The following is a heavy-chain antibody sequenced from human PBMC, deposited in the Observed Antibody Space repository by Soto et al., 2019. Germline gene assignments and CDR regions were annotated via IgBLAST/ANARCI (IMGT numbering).Heavy chain of an antibody. CDR1: GFTFSSYA. J-gene: IGHJ6*03. V-gene: IGHV3-64*01. CDR2: ISSNGGST. Sequence: VQLVESGGGLVQPGGSLRLSCAASGFTFSSYAMHWVRQAPGKGLEYVSAISSNGGSTYYANSVKGRFTISRDNSKNTLYLQMGSLRAEDMAVYYCARQYYYYYMDVWGKGTTVTVSS. CDR3: ARQYYYYYMDV.